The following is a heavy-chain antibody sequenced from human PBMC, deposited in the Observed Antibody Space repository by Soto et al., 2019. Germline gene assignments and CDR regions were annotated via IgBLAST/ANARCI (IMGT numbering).Heavy chain of an antibody. CDR3: AEQPSYGLGGGGWFDP. J-gene: IGHJ5*02. CDR1: GFTFSAYD. CDR2: IGTQHDT. Sequence: EVQLVESGGGLVQPGGSLRLSCAASGFTFSAYDMHWVRQATGKGLEWVAAIGTQHDTYYPDSVKGRFTISRENAKNSCYLQRAGWTAGNPVVYYWAEQPSYGLGGGGWFDPWGQGTLVTVSS. D-gene: IGHD3-16*01. V-gene: IGHV3-13*01.